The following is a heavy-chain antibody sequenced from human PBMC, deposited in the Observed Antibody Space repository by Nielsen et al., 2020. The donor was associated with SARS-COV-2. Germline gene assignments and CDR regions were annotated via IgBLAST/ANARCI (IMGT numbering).Heavy chain of an antibody. V-gene: IGHV3-21*01. CDR3: ARGARPLFDY. CDR1: GFTFSSYS. Sequence: GESLKISCAASGFTFSSYSMNWVRQAPGKGLEWVSSISSSSSYIYYADSVKGRFTISRDNAKNSLYLQMNSLRAEDTAVYYCARGARPLFDYWGQGTLVTVSS. D-gene: IGHD6-6*01. J-gene: IGHJ4*02. CDR2: ISSSSSYI.